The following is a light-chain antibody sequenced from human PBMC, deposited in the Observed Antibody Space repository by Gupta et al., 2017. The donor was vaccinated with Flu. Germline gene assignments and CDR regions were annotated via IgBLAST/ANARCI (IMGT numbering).Light chain of an antibody. Sequence: QSALTQPASVSGSPGQSITISCTGTSSDVGAYNYVSWYQQNPGKPPKLIIYEVNNRPSGVSNRFSGSKSGNTASLTISGLQAEDEADYYCTSFTNINSWVFGGGTKLTVL. CDR3: TSFTNINSWV. J-gene: IGLJ3*02. V-gene: IGLV2-14*01. CDR1: SSDVGAYNY. CDR2: EVN.